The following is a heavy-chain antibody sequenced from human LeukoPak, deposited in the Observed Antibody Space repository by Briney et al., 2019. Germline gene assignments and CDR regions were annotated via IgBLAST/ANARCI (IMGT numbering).Heavy chain of an antibody. Sequence: GGSLRLSCAASGFTFSSYSMNWVRQAPGKRLEWVSSITSTSSYVFYADSVKGRFTISGDNAKNSLYLQINSLRAEDTAVYYCAREHYFYYMDGWGKGTTVTVSS. CDR1: GFTFSSYS. J-gene: IGHJ6*03. V-gene: IGHV3-21*01. CDR3: AREHYFYYMDG. CDR2: ITSTSSYV.